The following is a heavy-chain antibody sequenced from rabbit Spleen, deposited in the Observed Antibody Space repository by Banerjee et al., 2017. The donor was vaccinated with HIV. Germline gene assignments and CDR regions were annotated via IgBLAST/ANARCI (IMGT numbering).Heavy chain of an antibody. CDR3: VRDLGYDDYSVGFSAFAIYLDL. V-gene: IGHV1S47*01. J-gene: IGHJ6*01. CDR1: GFDFSNYG. CDR2: IDPIFGRT. Sequence: QEQLVESGGGLVQPEGSLKLSCKASGFDFSNYGMSWVRQAPGKGLEWIGYIDPIFGRTYYASWVNGRFTISSHNAQNTLYLQLNSLTAADTATYFCVRDLGYDDYSVGFSAFAIYLDLWGPGTLVTVS. D-gene: IGHD2-1*01.